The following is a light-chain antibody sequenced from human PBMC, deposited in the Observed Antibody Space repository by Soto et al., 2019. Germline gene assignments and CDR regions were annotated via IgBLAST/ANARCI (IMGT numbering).Light chain of an antibody. Sequence: QSVLTQPASVSGSPGQSITISCTGTSSDVGTYNLVSWYQRYPGEAPKLMIYEDTKRPSGVSTRFSGSKSGNTASLTISGLQAEDEADYFCCSYAGSSTLVFGGGTQLTVL. CDR2: EDT. V-gene: IGLV2-23*01. CDR3: CSYAGSSTLV. CDR1: SSDVGTYNL. J-gene: IGLJ3*02.